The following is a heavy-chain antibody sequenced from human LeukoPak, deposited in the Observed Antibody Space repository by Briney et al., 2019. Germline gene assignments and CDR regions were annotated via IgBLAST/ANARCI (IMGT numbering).Heavy chain of an antibody. CDR3: ARVSSSRGPFDY. J-gene: IGHJ4*02. D-gene: IGHD6-13*01. V-gene: IGHV3-33*08. CDR1: GFIFSNYA. CDR2: IWYDGSNK. Sequence: GGSLRLSCAASGFIFSNYAMNWVRQAPGKGLEWVAVIWYDGSNKYYADSVKGRFTISRDNSKNTLYLQMNSLRAEDTAVYYCARVSSSRGPFDYWGQGTLVTVSS.